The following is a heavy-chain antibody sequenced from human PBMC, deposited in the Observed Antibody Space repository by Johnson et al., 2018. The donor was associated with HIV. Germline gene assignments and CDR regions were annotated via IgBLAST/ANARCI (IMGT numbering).Heavy chain of an antibody. Sequence: VQLVESGGGLVQPGGSLRLSCAASGFTVSSNYMSWVRQAPGKGLEWVSVIYSGGSTYYADSVKGRFTISRDNSKNTLYVQMNSLKAEDTAVYYCAKRQGGGAFDIWGQGTMVTVSS. J-gene: IGHJ3*02. D-gene: IGHD2-15*01. CDR3: AKRQGGGAFDI. CDR2: IYSGGST. V-gene: IGHV3-66*04. CDR1: GFTVSSNY.